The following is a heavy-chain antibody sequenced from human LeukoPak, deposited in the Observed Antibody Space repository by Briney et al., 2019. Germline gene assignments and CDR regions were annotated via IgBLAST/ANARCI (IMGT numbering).Heavy chain of an antibody. V-gene: IGHV4-39*01. CDR3: ASVVVPAARGYYYYMDV. J-gene: IGHJ6*03. D-gene: IGHD2-2*01. Sequence: SETLSLTCTVSGGSISSSSYYWGWIRQPPGKGLEWIGSIYYSGSTYYNPSLKSRVTISVDTSKNQFSLKLSSVTAADTAVYYCASVVVPAARGYYYYMDVWGKGTTVTVSS. CDR1: GGSISSSSYY. CDR2: IYYSGST.